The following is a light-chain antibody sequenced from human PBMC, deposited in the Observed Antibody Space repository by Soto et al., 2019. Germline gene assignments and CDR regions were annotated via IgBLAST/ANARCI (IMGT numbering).Light chain of an antibody. CDR3: SAYVDSDAVI. CDR1: YGETFKY. J-gene: IGLJ2*01. Sequence: QSALTQPASVSGSPGQSVTISCYGETFKYVYWYQPHPGKAPKVIIYNIRGRPSGVSSRFSGSQSGNTASLAISGLRAEDEADYFCSAYVDSDAVIFGRGTKVTVL. CDR2: NIR. V-gene: IGLV2-14*01.